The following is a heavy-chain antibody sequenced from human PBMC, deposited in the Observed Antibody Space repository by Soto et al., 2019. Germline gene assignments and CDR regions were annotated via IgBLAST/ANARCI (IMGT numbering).Heavy chain of an antibody. J-gene: IGHJ4*02. D-gene: IGHD1-1*01. V-gene: IGHV3-23*01. CDR1: GFTFSSYA. CDR2: ISGSGGTA. CDR3: AKGRGQNWNFDY. Sequence: EVQLLESGGGSVQPGGSLRLSCAASGFTFSSYAMHWVRRPPGKGLEWVSSISGSGGTAYYADSVKGRFSISRDSLVNTLYLQMNSLRAEDTAVYYCAKGRGQNWNFDYWDQGTLVTVSP.